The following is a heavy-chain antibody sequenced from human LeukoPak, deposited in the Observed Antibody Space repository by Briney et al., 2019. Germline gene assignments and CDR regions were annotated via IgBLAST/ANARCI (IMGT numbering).Heavy chain of an antibody. J-gene: IGHJ6*02. CDR3: TTGDIVVVPAAMKYYYGMDV. CDR2: IKSKTDGWTT. D-gene: IGHD2-2*01. Sequence: GGSLRLSCAASGFTFSNAWMSWVRQAPGKGLEWVGRIKSKTDGWTTDYAAPVKGRFTISRDDSKNTLYLQMNSLKTEDTAVYYCTTGDIVVVPAAMKYYYGMDVWGQGTTVTVSS. CDR1: GFTFSNAW. V-gene: IGHV3-15*01.